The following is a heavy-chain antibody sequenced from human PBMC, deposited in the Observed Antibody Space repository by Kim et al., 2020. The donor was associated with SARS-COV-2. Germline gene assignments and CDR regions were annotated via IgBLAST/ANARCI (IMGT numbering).Heavy chain of an antibody. Sequence: GGSLRLSCVASGFTISSAISWVRQAPGKGLEWVSTISGSGGSTFYADSVKGRFTISRDNSKNTLYLQMNSLRAEDTAVYYCAKMVAATGSGRWFDPWGQGTLVTVSS. CDR1: GFTISSA. D-gene: IGHD6-13*01. J-gene: IGHJ5*02. V-gene: IGHV3-23*01. CDR2: ISGSGGST. CDR3: AKMVAATGSGRWFDP.